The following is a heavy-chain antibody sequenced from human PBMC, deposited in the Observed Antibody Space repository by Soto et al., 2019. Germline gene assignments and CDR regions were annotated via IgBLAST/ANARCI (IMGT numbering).Heavy chain of an antibody. V-gene: IGHV4-30-2*01. Sequence: QLQLQESGSGLVKPSQTLSLTCAVSGGSISSGGYSWSWIRQPPGKGLEWIGYIYHSGSTYYNPFVQSRVPTSVDRSKNQFSLQLSSVTAADTAVYYCASSHAGAHITAAVHWGQGTLVTVSS. CDR1: GGSISSGGYS. CDR2: IYHSGST. D-gene: IGHD6-13*01. J-gene: IGHJ4*02. CDR3: ASSHAGAHITAAVH.